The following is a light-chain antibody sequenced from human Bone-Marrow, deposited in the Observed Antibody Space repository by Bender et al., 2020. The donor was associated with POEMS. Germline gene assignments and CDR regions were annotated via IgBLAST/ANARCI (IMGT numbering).Light chain of an antibody. CDR1: SSNIGSNT. V-gene: IGLV1-44*01. CDR3: CSHAGRYTLV. J-gene: IGLJ3*02. CDR2: SNN. Sequence: QSVLTQPPSASGTPGQRVTISCSGSSSNIGSNTVNWYQQLPGTAPKLLIYSNNQRPSGVPDRFSGSKSGTSASLTISGLQAEDEADYYCCSHAGRYTLVFGGGTKVTVL.